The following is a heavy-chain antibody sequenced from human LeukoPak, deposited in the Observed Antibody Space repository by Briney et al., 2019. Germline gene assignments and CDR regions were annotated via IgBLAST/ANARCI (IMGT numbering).Heavy chain of an antibody. V-gene: IGHV1-18*01. D-gene: IGHD4-11*01. Sequence: ASVKVSCKASGYTFTSYAMHWVRQAPGQRLEWMGWISAYNGNTNYAQKLQGRVTMTTDTSTSTAYMELRSLRSDDTAVYYCATLAYSNSNRYFDYWGQGTLVTVSS. CDR1: GYTFTSYA. CDR2: ISAYNGNT. CDR3: ATLAYSNSNRYFDY. J-gene: IGHJ4*02.